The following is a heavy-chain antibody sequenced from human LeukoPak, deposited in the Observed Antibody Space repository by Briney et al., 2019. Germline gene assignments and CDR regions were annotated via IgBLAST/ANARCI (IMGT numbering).Heavy chain of an antibody. Sequence: GESLKISCKGSGYSFPGYWIGWVRQMPGKGLEWMGIIYPGDSDTRYSPSFQGQVTISADKSISTAYLQWSSLKASDTAMYYCARQAVPVAKYFQYWGQGTLVTVSS. V-gene: IGHV5-51*01. CDR2: IYPGDSDT. CDR3: ARQAVPVAKYFQY. D-gene: IGHD2-2*01. J-gene: IGHJ1*01. CDR1: GYSFPGYW.